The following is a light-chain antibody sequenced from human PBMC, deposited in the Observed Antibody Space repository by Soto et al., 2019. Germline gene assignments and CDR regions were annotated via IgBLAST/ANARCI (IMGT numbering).Light chain of an antibody. CDR1: SSDVGAYSY. Sequence: QSALTQPASVSGSPGQSITISCTGTSSDVGAYSYVSWYQQHPGKAPKLMIYEVSNRPAGVSNRFSGSKSVNTASLTISGLQAEDEADYYCSSYTTTSSYVSGNGTKVTVL. CDR3: SSYTTTSSYV. J-gene: IGLJ1*01. V-gene: IGLV2-14*01. CDR2: EVS.